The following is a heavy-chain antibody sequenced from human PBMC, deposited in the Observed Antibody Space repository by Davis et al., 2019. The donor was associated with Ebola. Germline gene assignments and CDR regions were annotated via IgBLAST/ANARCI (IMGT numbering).Heavy chain of an antibody. Sequence: PGGSLRLSCAASGFTFSSFAMHWVRQAPGKGLEWLAVISYDGSDNYYADSVKGRFTISRDNSKNTLYLQMNSLRAEDTAVYYCARTYYYDSSGYRNAFDIWGQGTMVTVSS. CDR2: ISYDGSDN. J-gene: IGHJ3*02. CDR1: GFTFSSFA. V-gene: IGHV3-30*04. CDR3: ARTYYYDSSGYRNAFDI. D-gene: IGHD3-22*01.